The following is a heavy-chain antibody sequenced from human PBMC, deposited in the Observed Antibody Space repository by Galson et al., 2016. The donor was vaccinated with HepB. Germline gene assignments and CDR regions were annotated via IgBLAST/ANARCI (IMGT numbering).Heavy chain of an antibody. Sequence: SLRLSCAASGFIFSNYALTWVRQTPGKGLEWVSSITGSGSRTYYAMSVEGRYTISRDNSKNTVYLQMNSLRAEDTAVYYCAKSGPGGWYRNYYGLNVWGQGTTVAV. CDR3: AKSGPGGWYRNYYGLNV. J-gene: IGHJ6*02. V-gene: IGHV3-23*01. CDR2: ITGSGSRT. D-gene: IGHD1-1*01. CDR1: GFIFSNYA.